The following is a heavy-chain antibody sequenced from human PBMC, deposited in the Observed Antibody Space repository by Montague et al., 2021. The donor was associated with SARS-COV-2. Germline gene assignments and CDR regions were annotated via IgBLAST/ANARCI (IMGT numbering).Heavy chain of an antibody. Sequence: SETLSLTCTVSGGSVSSRSYYWGWIRQPPGKGLEWIGSIYYSGSTHYNPPLKSRVTISVDTSKNQFSLKLSSVTAADMAVYYCARRGDYGGPRFDYWGQGTLVSVSS. J-gene: IGHJ4*02. CDR2: IYYSGST. CDR3: ARRGDYGGPRFDY. CDR1: GGSVSSRSYY. V-gene: IGHV4-39*01. D-gene: IGHD4-23*01.